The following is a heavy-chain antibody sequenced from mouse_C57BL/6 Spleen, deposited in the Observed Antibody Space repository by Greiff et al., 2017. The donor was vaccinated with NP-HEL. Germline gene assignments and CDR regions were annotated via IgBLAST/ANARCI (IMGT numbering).Heavy chain of an antibody. D-gene: IGHD1-1*01. V-gene: IGHV1-4*01. Sequence: VQLVESGAELARPGASVKMSCKASGYTFTSYTMHWVKQRPGQGLEWIGYINPSSGYTKYNQKFKDKATLTADKSSSTAYMQLSSLTSEDSAVYYCARDYYGQAMDYWGQGTSVTVSS. CDR2: INPSSGYT. CDR1: GYTFTSYT. CDR3: ARDYYGQAMDY. J-gene: IGHJ4*01.